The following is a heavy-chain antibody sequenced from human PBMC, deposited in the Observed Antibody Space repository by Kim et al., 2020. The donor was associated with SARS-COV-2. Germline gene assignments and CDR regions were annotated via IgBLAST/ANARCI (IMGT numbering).Heavy chain of an antibody. J-gene: IGHJ5*02. CDR1: GGSISSSNW. CDR3: ARERRGVRGPHTNWFDP. Sequence: SETLSLTCAVSGGSISSSNWWSWVRQPPGKGLEWIGEIYHSGSTNYNPSLKSRVTISVDKSKNQFSLKLSSVTAADTAVYYCARERRGVRGPHTNWFDPWGQGTLVTVSS. D-gene: IGHD3-10*01. CDR2: IYHSGST. V-gene: IGHV4-4*02.